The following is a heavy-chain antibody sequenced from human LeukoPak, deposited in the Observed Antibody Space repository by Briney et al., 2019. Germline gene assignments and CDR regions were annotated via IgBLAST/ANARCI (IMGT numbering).Heavy chain of an antibody. V-gene: IGHV3-23*01. CDR3: ARRGAAGTYYFDY. Sequence: PGRSLRLSCAASRFXFTDYVISWVRQAPGKGLEWVSAISGSGGGTYYADSVKGRFTISRDNSKNTLYLQTNSLRAEDTAVYYCARRGAAGTYYFDYWGQGTLVTVSS. CDR1: RFXFTDYV. J-gene: IGHJ4*02. D-gene: IGHD6-13*01. CDR2: ISGSGGGT.